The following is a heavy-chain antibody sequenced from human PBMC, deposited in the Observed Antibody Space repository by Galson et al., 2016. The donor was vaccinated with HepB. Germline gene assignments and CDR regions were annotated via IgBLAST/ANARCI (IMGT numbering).Heavy chain of an antibody. V-gene: IGHV3-74*01. CDR3: AVSMGGAFGWYDYLDY. CDR2: INSDGSSR. Sequence: SLRLSCAASGFTFSRYWMHWVRQVPGKGLVWVSRINSDGSSRNYADSVKRRFTISRDNAESTLFLQINRMSVEETALYYCAVSMGGAFGWYDYLDYWGQEALVAVTS. J-gene: IGHJ4*02. CDR1: GFTFSRYW. D-gene: IGHD6-19*01.